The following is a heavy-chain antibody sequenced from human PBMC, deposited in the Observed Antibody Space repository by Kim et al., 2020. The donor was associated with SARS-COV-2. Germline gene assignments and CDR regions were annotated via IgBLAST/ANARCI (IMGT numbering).Heavy chain of an antibody. CDR1: GGFITGHY. CDR3: ARKTSLSGNPRSDY. Sequence: SETLSLTCTVSGGFITGHYWSWIRQPPGKGLEWIGDIHHSGITNYNPSLESRVSISVDTSKTQFSLKLSSVTAADTAVYFCARKTSLSGNPRSDYWGQGTLVTVSS. V-gene: IGHV4-59*11. D-gene: IGHD5-12*01. J-gene: IGHJ4*02. CDR2: IHHSGIT.